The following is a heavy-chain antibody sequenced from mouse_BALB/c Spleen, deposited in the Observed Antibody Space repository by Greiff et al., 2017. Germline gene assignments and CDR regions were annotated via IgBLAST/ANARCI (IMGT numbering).Heavy chain of an antibody. Sequence: EVKLLESGGGLVQPGGSLKLSCAASGFDFSRYWMSWVRQAPGKGLEWIGEINPDSSTINYTPSLKDKFIISRDNAKNTLYLQMSKVRSEDTALYYCARPADYGSRGSYWYFDVWGAGTTVTVSS. CDR3: ARPADYGSRGSYWYFDV. D-gene: IGHD1-1*01. CDR2: INPDSSTI. CDR1: GFDFSRYW. V-gene: IGHV4-1*02. J-gene: IGHJ1*01.